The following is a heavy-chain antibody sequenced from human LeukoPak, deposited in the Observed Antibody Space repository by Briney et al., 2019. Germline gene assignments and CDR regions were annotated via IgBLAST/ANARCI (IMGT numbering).Heavy chain of an antibody. CDR1: SGSISSSNYY. Sequence: SETLSLTCTVSSGSISSSNYYWSWIRQPAGKGLEWIGRISTIGITNYNPSLNSRVTISIDTSKNQFSLKLSSVTAADTAVYYCAREGSGRITMVRGVIIPQNWFDPWGQGTLVTVSS. V-gene: IGHV4-61*02. CDR3: AREGSGRITMVRGVIIPQNWFDP. CDR2: ISTIGIT. J-gene: IGHJ5*02. D-gene: IGHD3-10*01.